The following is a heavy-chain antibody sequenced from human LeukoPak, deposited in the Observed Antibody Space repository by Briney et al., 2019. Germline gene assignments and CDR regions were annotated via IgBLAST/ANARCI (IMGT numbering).Heavy chain of an antibody. CDR3: ASNYDSSGYRPSDAFDI. CDR2: IYTSGST. D-gene: IGHD3-22*01. V-gene: IGHV4-4*07. CDR1: GGSISSYY. Sequence: PSETLSLTCTVSGGSISSYYWSWIRQPPGKGLEWIGRIYTSGSTNYNPSLKSRVTISVDTSKNQFSLKLSSVTAADTAVYYCASNYDSSGYRPSDAFDIWGQGTMVTVSS. J-gene: IGHJ3*02.